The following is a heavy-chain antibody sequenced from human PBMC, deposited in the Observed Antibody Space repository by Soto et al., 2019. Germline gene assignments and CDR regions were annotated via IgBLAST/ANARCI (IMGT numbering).Heavy chain of an antibody. CDR2: ISYDGSNK. V-gene: IGHV3-30*18. CDR1: GFTFSSYG. D-gene: IGHD6-25*01. Sequence: QVQLVESGGGVVQPGRSLRLSCAASGFTFSSYGMHWVRQAPGKGLEWVAVISYDGSNKYYADSVKGRFTISRDNSKNTLYLHMNSLRAEDTSVYYCEKRRHWYFDLWGRGTLVTVSS. J-gene: IGHJ2*01. CDR3: EKRRHWYFDL.